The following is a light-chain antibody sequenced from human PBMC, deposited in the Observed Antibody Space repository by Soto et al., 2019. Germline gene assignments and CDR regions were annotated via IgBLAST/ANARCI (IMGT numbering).Light chain of an antibody. CDR3: GSFSSTRIWL. J-gene: IGLJ3*02. Sequence: QSVLTQPASVSASPGQSITISCTGTSSDVGGSNFVSWYQQHPGKPPKLIIYDVATRPSGVSNRFSGSKSGSTASLIISRLQTEDEADYYCGSFSSTRIWLFGGGTKLTVL. CDR1: SSDVGGSNF. V-gene: IGLV2-14*03. CDR2: DVA.